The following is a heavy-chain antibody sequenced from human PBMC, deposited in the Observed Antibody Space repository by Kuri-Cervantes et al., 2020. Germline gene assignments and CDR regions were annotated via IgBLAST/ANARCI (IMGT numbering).Heavy chain of an antibody. Sequence: SQTLSLTCAVYGGSFSDYYWSWICQPPGKGLEWIGEINHSGSTNYNPSLKSRVTISVDTSKKQFSLKLSSVTAADTAVYYCARDHNGTVSYMDVWGKGTTVTVSS. J-gene: IGHJ6*04. CDR2: INHSGST. V-gene: IGHV4-34*01. CDR3: ARDHNGTVSYMDV. CDR1: GGSFSDYY. D-gene: IGHD1-7*01.